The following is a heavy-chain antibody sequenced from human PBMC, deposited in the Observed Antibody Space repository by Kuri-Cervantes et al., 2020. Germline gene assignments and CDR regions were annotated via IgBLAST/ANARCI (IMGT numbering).Heavy chain of an antibody. J-gene: IGHJ6*02. CDR1: GLTFSSYS. CDR3: ARQRVDWLSHYYYYDGMDV. D-gene: IGHD3-9*01. CDR2: ISYDGGDK. Sequence: GKSLKISCAAAGLTFSSYSMYWVRQTPGKGLEWVAVISYDGGDKYYADSVKGRFTISRDNSKNTLYPQMNSLRAEDTAVYYCARQRVDWLSHYYYYDGMDVWGQGTTVTVSS. V-gene: IGHV3-30*12.